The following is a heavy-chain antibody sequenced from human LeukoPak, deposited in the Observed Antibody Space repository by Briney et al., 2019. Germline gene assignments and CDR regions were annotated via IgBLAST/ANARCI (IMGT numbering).Heavy chain of an antibody. D-gene: IGHD3-10*01. J-gene: IGHJ6*03. CDR3: ARGAGVLWFGELFGYYYYMDV. Sequence: ASVKVSCKASGYTFTSYGISWVRQAPGQGLEWMGWISAYNGNTNYAQKLQGRVTMTTDTSTSTAHMELRSLRSDDTAVYYCARGAGVLWFGELFGYYYYMDVWGKGTTVTISS. CDR1: GYTFTSYG. V-gene: IGHV1-18*01. CDR2: ISAYNGNT.